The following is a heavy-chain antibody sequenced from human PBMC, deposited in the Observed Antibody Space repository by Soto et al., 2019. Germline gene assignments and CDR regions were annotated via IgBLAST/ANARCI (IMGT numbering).Heavy chain of an antibody. CDR1: GYSFTSYW. D-gene: IGHD3-10*01. V-gene: IGHV5-51*01. J-gene: IGHJ5*02. CDR2: IYPGDSDT. Sequence: GESLKISCKGSGYSFTSYWIGWVRQMPGEGLEWMGIIYPGDSDTRYSPSFQGQVTISADKSISTAYLQWSSLKASDTAMYYCARLPGADGSGSYYNVDWFDPWGQGTLVTVSS. CDR3: ARLPGADGSGSYYNVDWFDP.